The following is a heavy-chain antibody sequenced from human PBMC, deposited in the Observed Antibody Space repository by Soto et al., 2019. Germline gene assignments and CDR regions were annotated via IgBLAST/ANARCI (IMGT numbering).Heavy chain of an antibody. CDR2: IWSDGSNK. D-gene: IGHD3-22*01. CDR3: ARYYYDSSGYYPL. CDR1: GFTFSSYG. Sequence: QVQLVESGGGVVQPGRSLRLSCAASGFTFSSYGMHWVRQAPGKGLEWVAVIWSDGSNKYYADSVKGRFTISRDKSKNTLYLQMNSLRAEDTAVYYCARYYYDSSGYYPLWGQGTLVNVSA. J-gene: IGHJ4*02. V-gene: IGHV3-33*01.